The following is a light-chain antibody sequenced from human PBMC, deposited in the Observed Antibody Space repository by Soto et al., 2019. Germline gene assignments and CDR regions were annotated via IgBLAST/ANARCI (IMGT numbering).Light chain of an antibody. CDR1: SSDVGSSNF. V-gene: IGLV2-23*01. CDR2: EGS. Sequence: QSAVTQPASVSGSPGQSLTISCTGTSSDVGSSNFVSWYQQHPGKAPKLIIYEGSRRPSGVSGRFSGSKSGNAASLTISGLQAEDEADYYCCSFPGTSTLYVFGSGTKLTVL. CDR3: CSFPGTSTLYV. J-gene: IGLJ1*01.